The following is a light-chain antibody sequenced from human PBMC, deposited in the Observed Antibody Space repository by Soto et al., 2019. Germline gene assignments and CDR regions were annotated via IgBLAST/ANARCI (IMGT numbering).Light chain of an antibody. CDR2: DVS. V-gene: IGLV2-14*01. Sequence: QSVLTQPASVSGSPGQSITISCTGTSSDVGGYNYVSWYQQHPGQAPKLMIYDVSNRPSGVSNRFSGSKSGNTASLTISGLQAEDEADYYCSSYTSRSSVVFGGGTKLTVL. CDR3: SSYTSRSSVV. CDR1: SSDVGGYNY. J-gene: IGLJ2*01.